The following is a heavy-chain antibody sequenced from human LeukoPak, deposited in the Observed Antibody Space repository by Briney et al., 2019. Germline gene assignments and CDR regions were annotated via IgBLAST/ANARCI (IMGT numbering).Heavy chain of an antibody. D-gene: IGHD5-12*01. V-gene: IGHV3-48*04. CDR1: GFTFSSYS. CDR3: ARDFKARGYENDY. CDR2: ITGSSSVI. J-gene: IGHJ4*02. Sequence: GGSLRLSCAASGFTFSSYSVNWVRQAPGKRLEWVSFITGSSSVIHYADSVKGRFTVSRDNAKNSLYLQMNSLRVEDTAVYYCARDFKARGYENDYWGQGTLVTVSS.